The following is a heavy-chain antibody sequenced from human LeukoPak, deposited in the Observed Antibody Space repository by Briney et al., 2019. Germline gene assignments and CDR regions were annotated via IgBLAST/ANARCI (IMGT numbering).Heavy chain of an antibody. CDR2: ISADGGDT. CDR3: ARDAAMWGDY. CDR1: GFTFSSHS. Sequence: GGSLRLSCAASGFTFSSHSMHWVRLAPGKGLEFVSAISADGGDTYYANFVKGRFTISRDDSKNTLFLQMGSLRAEDMAVYYCARDAAMWGDYWGQGPPVTVSS. D-gene: IGHD5-18*01. V-gene: IGHV3-64*01. J-gene: IGHJ4*02.